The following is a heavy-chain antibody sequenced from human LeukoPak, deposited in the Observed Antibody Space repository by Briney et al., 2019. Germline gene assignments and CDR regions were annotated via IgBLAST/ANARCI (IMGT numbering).Heavy chain of an antibody. CDR1: GFTFSGYS. V-gene: IGHV3-21*01. D-gene: IGHD3-22*01. CDR3: AREVSEGFDF. Sequence: SGGSLRLSCTASGFTFSGYSMNWIRQAPGKGLEWVSSFGTRSTSVYHAGSVKGRFTISRDNAKNSLYLQMNSLRAEDTALYYCAREVSEGFDFWGQGTLVTVSS. J-gene: IGHJ4*02. CDR2: FGTRSTSV.